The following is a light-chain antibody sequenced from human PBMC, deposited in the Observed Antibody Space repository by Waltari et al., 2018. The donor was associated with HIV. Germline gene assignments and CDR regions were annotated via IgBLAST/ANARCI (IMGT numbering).Light chain of an antibody. CDR1: QSFSSSY. CDR2: GAS. CDR3: QQYGTSPFT. Sequence: EIMLTQSPVTLSLSPGERATLSCRASQSFSSSYLGWYQQKPGQAPRLLIFGASFRATGIPDRFNGNGSGTDFTLTISRLEPEDFAIYYCQQYGTSPFTFGPGTTVDI. V-gene: IGKV3-20*01. J-gene: IGKJ3*01.